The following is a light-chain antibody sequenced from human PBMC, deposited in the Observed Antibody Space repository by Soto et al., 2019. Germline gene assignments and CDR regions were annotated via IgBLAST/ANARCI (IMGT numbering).Light chain of an antibody. Sequence: EIVMTQSPATLSVSPGEGANLSCRASQSVSSNLAWYQQKPGQAPRLLIYGASTRATGIPARFSGSGSGTEFTLTISSLQSEDFAVYYCQQYNNWPPLTFGGGTKVEIK. CDR1: QSVSSN. CDR3: QQYNNWPPLT. J-gene: IGKJ4*01. CDR2: GAS. V-gene: IGKV3-15*01.